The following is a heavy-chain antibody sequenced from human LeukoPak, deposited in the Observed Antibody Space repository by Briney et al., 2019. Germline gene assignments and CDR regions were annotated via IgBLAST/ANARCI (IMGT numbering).Heavy chain of an antibody. V-gene: IGHV4-59*08. CDR2: IYYSGST. Sequence: SETLSLTCTVSGGSISGYYWSWIRQPPGKGLEWIGYIYYSGSTNYNPSLKSRVTISVDTSKNQFSLKLSSVTAADTAVYYCVRHKNILTGYQIDYWGQGTLVTVSS. CDR1: GGSISGYY. CDR3: VRHKNILTGYQIDY. D-gene: IGHD3-9*01. J-gene: IGHJ4*02.